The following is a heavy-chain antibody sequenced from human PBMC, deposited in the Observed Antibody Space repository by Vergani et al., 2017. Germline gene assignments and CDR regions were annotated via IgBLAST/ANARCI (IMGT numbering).Heavy chain of an antibody. D-gene: IGHD4-11*01. J-gene: IGHJ6*03. CDR3: ARVNTETNGHLYYDYYMDV. Sequence: QVQLQQWGGGLLKPSETLSLTCVVNGGSFTSYHWTWIRQSPGEGLEWVGDIDHTGRPDYNPSLKSRLTMSVDKSRNQLSLRLNSVTATDTAIYFCARVNTETNGHLYYDYYMDVWGQGTAVTVS. V-gene: IGHV4-34*01. CDR1: GGSFTSYH. CDR2: IDHTGRP.